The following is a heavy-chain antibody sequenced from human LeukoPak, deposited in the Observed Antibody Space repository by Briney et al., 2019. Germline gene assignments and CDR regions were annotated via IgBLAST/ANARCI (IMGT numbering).Heavy chain of an antibody. CDR2: ISPIFGTA. CDR1: GGTFSSYA. J-gene: IGHJ3*02. V-gene: IGHV1-69*05. Sequence: GASVKVSCKASGGTFSSYAISWVREAPGQGLEWMGGISPIFGTANYAQKFQGRVTITTDESTSTAYMELSSLRSEDTAVYYCARDWSPDTAMGLPGAFDIWGQGTMVTVSS. CDR3: ARDWSPDTAMGLPGAFDI. D-gene: IGHD5-18*01.